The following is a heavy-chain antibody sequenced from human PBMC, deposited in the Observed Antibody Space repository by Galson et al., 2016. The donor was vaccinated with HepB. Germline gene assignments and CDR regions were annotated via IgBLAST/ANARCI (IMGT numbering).Heavy chain of an antibody. J-gene: IGHJ6*02. CDR1: GFTFSSSS. CDR3: AKTEKRSVFGAAPTYSFGMEV. Sequence: SLRLSCAASGFTFSSSSLHWVRQAPGQGLEWVAVIAYDGRRQYYADSVRDRFTVSRDNSKNLVYLQMNSLGLGDTAVYYCAKTEKRSVFGAAPTYSFGMEVWGRGTAVTVS. D-gene: IGHD3-3*01. V-gene: IGHV3-30*18. CDR2: IAYDGRRQ.